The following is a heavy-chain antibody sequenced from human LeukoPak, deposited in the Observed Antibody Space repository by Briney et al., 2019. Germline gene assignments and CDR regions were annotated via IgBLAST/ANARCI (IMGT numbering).Heavy chain of an antibody. D-gene: IGHD3-10*01. CDR3: ARGLITMVRGVTTYYFDY. V-gene: IGHV4-59*01. J-gene: IGHJ4*02. Sequence: PSGTLSLTCTVSGGSISSYYWSWIRQPPGKGLEWIGYIYYSGSTNYNPSLKSRVTISVDTSKNQFSLKLSSVTAADTAVYYCARGLITMVRGVTTYYFDYWGQGTLVTVSS. CDR2: IYYSGST. CDR1: GGSISSYY.